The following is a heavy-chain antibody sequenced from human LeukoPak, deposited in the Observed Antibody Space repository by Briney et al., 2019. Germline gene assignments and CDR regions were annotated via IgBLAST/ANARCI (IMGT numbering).Heavy chain of an antibody. J-gene: IGHJ6*03. V-gene: IGHV4-59*01. D-gene: IGHD3-22*01. Sequence: PSETLSLTCTVSGGSISSYYWSWIRQPPGKGLEWIGYIYYSGSTYYNPSLRSRVTISVDTSKNQFSLKLSSVTAADTAVYYCARSSEGRYYYDSSGFSYYYYYMDVRGKGTTVTISS. CDR1: GGSISSYY. CDR3: ARSSEGRYYYDSSGFSYYYYYMDV. CDR2: IYYSGST.